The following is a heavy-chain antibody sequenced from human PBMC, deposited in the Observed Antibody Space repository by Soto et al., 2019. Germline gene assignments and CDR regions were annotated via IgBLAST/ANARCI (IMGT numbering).Heavy chain of an antibody. D-gene: IGHD3-3*01. V-gene: IGHV3-23*01. CDR2: ITASDGTT. CDR1: GFTFSNYA. J-gene: IGHJ6*03. Sequence: VQLLESGGGLVQRGGSLRVSCAASGFTFSNYAMSWVRQAPGKGLEWVSAITASDGTTYYADSVKGRFTISRDNSNNTLYLQMNSLRAEDTAVYYCAKGVKAVFGYYYYYMDVWGKGTTVTVSS. CDR3: AKGVKAVFGYYYYYMDV.